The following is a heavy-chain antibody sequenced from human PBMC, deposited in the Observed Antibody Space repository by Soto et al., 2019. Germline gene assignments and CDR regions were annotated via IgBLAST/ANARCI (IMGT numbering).Heavy chain of an antibody. CDR3: AIRYYGGNYWGFDL. Sequence: QVQLQESGPGLVKPSETLSLTCTVSGGSISTYYWSWIRQPPGKGLEWIGYIHYSGSTNYNPSLYSRVAISVRPSKIPVPLTRTTVTAAATAVYSGAIRYYGGNYWGFDLWGRGTLVTVSS. V-gene: IGHV4-59*08. CDR1: GGSISTYY. CDR2: IHYSGST. J-gene: IGHJ2*01. D-gene: IGHD4-17*01.